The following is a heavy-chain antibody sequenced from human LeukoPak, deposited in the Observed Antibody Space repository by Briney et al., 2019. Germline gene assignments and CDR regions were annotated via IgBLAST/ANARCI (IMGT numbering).Heavy chain of an antibody. V-gene: IGHV4-59*01. J-gene: IGHJ3*02. CDR1: GGSISSYY. Sequence: SETLSLTCTVSGGSISSYYWNWIRQSPGKGLEWIGYISYSGSTNYNPSLKSRVTISVDTSKDQFSLNLNSVTAADTAVYYCARDVRPLIHAFDIWGQGTVVTVSS. CDR2: ISYSGST. CDR3: ARDVRPLIHAFDI.